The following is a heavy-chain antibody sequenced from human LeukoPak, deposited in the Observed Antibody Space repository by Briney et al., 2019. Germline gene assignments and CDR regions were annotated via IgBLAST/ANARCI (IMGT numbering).Heavy chain of an antibody. Sequence: SETLSLTCTVSGYSISSGYFWGWMRQPPGKGLEWIGSIYQSETAHYNPSLKSRVTISVDTSKNQFSLKLRSVMAADTAVYYCARVGVDSGFAYHYYDSSGYSDYWGQGTLVTVSS. CDR3: ARVGVDSGFAYHYYDSSGYSDY. D-gene: IGHD3-22*01. V-gene: IGHV4-38-2*02. J-gene: IGHJ4*02. CDR2: IYQSETA. CDR1: GYSISSGYF.